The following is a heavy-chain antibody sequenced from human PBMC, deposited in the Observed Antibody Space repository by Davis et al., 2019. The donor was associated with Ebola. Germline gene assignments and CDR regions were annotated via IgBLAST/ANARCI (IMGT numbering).Heavy chain of an antibody. CDR1: GGSFSGYY. V-gene: IGHV4-59*08. Sequence: MPSETLSLTCAVYGGSFSGYYWSWIRQPPGKGLEWIGYIYYSGSTNYNPSLKSRVTISVDTSKNQFSLKLSSVTAADTAVYDCARLIRGWFDPWGQGTLVTVSS. CDR2: IYYSGST. CDR3: ARLIRGWFDP. J-gene: IGHJ5*02.